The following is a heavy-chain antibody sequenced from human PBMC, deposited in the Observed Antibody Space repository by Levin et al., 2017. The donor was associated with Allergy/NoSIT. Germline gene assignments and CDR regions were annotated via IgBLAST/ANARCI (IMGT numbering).Heavy chain of an antibody. Sequence: PSETLSLTCTISGGFIRRTDYYWDWIRQPPGKGLEWIASIYYSGSTYYNPSLQSRVIISVDASRNQFFLKLTSVTAADTAVYYCASSRGTAMVRGASLGVGVWGQGTTVTVSS. CDR2: IYYSGST. D-gene: IGHD3-10*01. CDR3: ASSRGTAMVRGASLGVGV. CDR1: GGFIRRTDYY. V-gene: IGHV4-39*01. J-gene: IGHJ6*02.